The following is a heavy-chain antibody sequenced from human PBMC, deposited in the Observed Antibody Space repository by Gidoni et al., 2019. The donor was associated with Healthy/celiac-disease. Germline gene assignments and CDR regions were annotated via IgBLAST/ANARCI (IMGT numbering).Heavy chain of an antibody. V-gene: IGHV4-34*01. J-gene: IGHJ4*02. CDR3: ARGRSPYSRMGYFDY. CDR2: INHSGST. CDR1: GGSFSGYY. D-gene: IGHD6-13*01. Sequence: QVQLQQWGAGLLKPSETPSLTCAVYGGSFSGYYWSWIRQPPGKGLEWIGEINHSGSTNYNPSLKSRVTISVDTSKNQFSLKLSSVTAADTAVYYCARGRSPYSRMGYFDYWGQGTLVTVSS.